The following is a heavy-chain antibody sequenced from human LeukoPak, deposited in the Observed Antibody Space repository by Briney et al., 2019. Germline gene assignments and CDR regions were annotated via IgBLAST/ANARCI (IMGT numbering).Heavy chain of an antibody. J-gene: IGHJ5*02. D-gene: IGHD3-10*01. CDR3: AKDHRVWFGEFHNWFDP. V-gene: IGHV3-23*01. CDR2: ISGSGGST. Sequence: GGSLRLSCAASGFTFSSYAMSWVRQAPGKGLEWVSAISGSGGSTYYADSVKGRFTISRDNSKNTLYLQMNSLRAEDTAVYYCAKDHRVWFGEFHNWFDPWGQGTLVTVCS. CDR1: GFTFSSYA.